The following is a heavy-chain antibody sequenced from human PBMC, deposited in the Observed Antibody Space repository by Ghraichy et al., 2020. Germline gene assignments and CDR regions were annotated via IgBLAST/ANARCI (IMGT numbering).Heavy chain of an antibody. D-gene: IGHD3-16*01. J-gene: IGHJ4*02. Sequence: GALRLSCAASGFTFSSYSMNWVRQAPGKGLEWVSSISSSSSSIYYAGSVKGRFTISRDNAKNSLYLQMNSLRAEDTAVYYCARVGGARSQYYFDSWGQGTLVTVSS. CDR1: GFTFSSYS. CDR2: ISSSSSSI. V-gene: IGHV3-21*01. CDR3: ARVGGARSQYYFDS.